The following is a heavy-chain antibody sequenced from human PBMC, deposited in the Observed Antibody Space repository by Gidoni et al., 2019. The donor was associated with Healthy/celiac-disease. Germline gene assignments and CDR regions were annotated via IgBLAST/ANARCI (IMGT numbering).Heavy chain of an antibody. CDR3: AHRVSPNMIRGPGWCDP. J-gene: IGHJ5*02. CDR2: IYWDDDK. Sequence: QITLKDSGPTLGKPTPTLTMTCTFSGFSLSTSGVGVGWIRQPPGTGLEWRALIYWDDDKRYNPSLKSRLTITKDATKNQVVLTMTNMDPVDTATYYCAHRVSPNMIRGPGWCDPWGQGTLVTVSS. D-gene: IGHD3-10*01. V-gene: IGHV2-5*02. CDR1: GFSLSTSGVG.